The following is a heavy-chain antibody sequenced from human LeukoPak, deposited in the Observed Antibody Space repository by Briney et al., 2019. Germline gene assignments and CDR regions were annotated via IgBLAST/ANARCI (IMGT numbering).Heavy chain of an antibody. D-gene: IGHD6-6*01. CDR2: MNPNSGNT. Sequence: ASVKVSCKGSGYTFTSYDINWVRQATGQGLAWMGWMNPNSGNTGYAQKFQGRVTMTRNTSISTAYMELSSLRSEDTAVYYCARRPSIAARRAWFDPWGQGTLVTVSS. J-gene: IGHJ5*02. CDR1: GYTFTSYD. CDR3: ARRPSIAARRAWFDP. V-gene: IGHV1-8*01.